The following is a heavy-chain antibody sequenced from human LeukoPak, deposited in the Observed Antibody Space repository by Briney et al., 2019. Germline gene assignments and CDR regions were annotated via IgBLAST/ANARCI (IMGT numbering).Heavy chain of an antibody. D-gene: IGHD3-22*01. V-gene: IGHV4-59*01. Sequence: SETLSLTCTVSGGSITPYFWSWIRQLPGKGLEWIGYIYHNGGTKYNPSLRSRVTMSVDTSKNHVSLKLGSVTAADTAVYYCARDRRGYYDSSGYFDRWGQGTLVTVSS. J-gene: IGHJ4*02. CDR3: ARDRRGYYDSSGYFDR. CDR1: GGSITPYF. CDR2: IYHNGGT.